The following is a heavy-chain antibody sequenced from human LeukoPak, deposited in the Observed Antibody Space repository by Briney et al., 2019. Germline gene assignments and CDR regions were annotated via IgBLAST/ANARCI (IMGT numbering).Heavy chain of an antibody. V-gene: IGHV3-66*01. D-gene: IGHD5-24*01. CDR2: IYSGGDT. J-gene: IGHJ4*02. CDR3: ARDPPAVAINTYG. Sequence: PGGSLRLSCAASGVTVSNNFMLWVRQAPGKGLGWVSLIYSGGDTHYADSVKGRFTISRDNSKNTLYLQMNNLRAEETAVYYCARDPPAVAINTYGWGQGTLVTVSS. CDR1: GVTVSNNF.